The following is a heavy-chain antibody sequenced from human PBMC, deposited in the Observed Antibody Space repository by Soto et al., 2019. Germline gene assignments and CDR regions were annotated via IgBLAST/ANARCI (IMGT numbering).Heavy chain of an antibody. Sequence: QVQLVQSGAEVKKPGSSVKVSCKASGGTFSSYAISWVRQAPGQGLEWMGGIIPIFGTANYAQKFQGRVTITADESTSTAYMELSSLRSEDTAVYYCASELGELLQVQNWFDPWGQGTLVTVSS. CDR3: ASELGELLQVQNWFDP. CDR1: GGTFSSYA. D-gene: IGHD3-10*01. J-gene: IGHJ5*02. V-gene: IGHV1-69*01. CDR2: IIPIFGTA.